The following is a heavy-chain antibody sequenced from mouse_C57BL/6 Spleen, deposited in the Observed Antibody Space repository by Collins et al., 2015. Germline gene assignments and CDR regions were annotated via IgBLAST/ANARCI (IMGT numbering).Heavy chain of an antibody. CDR1: GYTFTSYY. Sequence: QVQLQQSGPELVKPGASVKMSCKASGYTFTSYYIHWVKQRPGQGLEWIGWIYPGDGSTKYNEKFKGKTTLTADKSSSTAYMLLSSLTSEDSAIYFCARGDSSMITSYYYAMDYWGQGTSVTVSS. CDR2: IYPGDGST. V-gene: IGHV1S56*01. CDR3: ARGDSSMITSYYYAMDY. J-gene: IGHJ4*01. D-gene: IGHD2-4*01.